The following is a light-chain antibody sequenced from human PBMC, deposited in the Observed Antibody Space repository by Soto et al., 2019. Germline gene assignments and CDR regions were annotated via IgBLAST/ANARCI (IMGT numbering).Light chain of an antibody. CDR2: AAS. CDR1: QRVSDNY. CDR3: QQYGSSTYT. J-gene: IGKJ2*01. V-gene: IGKV3-20*01. Sequence: EIVLTQSPGTLALSPGDRATLSCRASQRVSDNYVAWYQQKPGQAPRLLIYAASSRATGIPDRFSGSGSGTYFILTISRLEPEDFAVYYCQQYGSSTYTFGQGTKLEIK.